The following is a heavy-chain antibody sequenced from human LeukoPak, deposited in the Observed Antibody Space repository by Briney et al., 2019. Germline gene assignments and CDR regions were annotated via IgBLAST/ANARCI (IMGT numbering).Heavy chain of an antibody. D-gene: IGHD3-10*01. CDR1: GGTFTRYY. J-gene: IGHJ4*02. CDR3: ARDVSQGSGSYRNQAFDY. V-gene: IGHV1-46*04. CDR2: INPSSGSA. Sequence: GASVKVSCKASGGTFTRYYIHWVRQAPGQGLEWMGIINPSSGSANYAQKLQGRVTMTRDTSTSTVYMELSSLRSEDTAVYYCARDVSQGSGSYRNQAFDYWGQGTLVTVSS.